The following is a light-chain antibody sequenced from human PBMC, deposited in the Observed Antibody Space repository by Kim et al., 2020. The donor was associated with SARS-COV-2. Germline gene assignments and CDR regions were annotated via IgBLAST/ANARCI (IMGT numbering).Light chain of an antibody. J-gene: IGLJ1*01. CDR2: LNSDGSH. CDR3: QTWGTGIHV. CDR1: SGHSSYA. V-gene: IGLV4-69*01. Sequence: SVKLTCALSSGHSSYAIAWHQQQPEKGPRYLMKLNSDGSHSKGDGIPDRFSGSSSGAERYLTISSLQSEDEADYYCQTWGTGIHVFGTGTKVTVL.